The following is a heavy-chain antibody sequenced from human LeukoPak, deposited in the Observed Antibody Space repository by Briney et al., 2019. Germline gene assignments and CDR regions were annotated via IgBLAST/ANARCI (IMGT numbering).Heavy chain of an antibody. V-gene: IGHV1-8*01. CDR1: VYTFTSYD. J-gene: IGHJ4*02. CDR2: MRTNSGNT. CDR3: ARGNYYKSASLSTTLDFDY. D-gene: IGHD3-10*01. Sequence: GASVKVTFKASVYTFTSYDFNWVRPATGQGLGWMGCMRTNSGNTGYAQKFQGRVTMTRNTSISTAYRELSSLRSEDTAVYYCARGNYYKSASLSTTLDFDYWGQGTLVTVSS.